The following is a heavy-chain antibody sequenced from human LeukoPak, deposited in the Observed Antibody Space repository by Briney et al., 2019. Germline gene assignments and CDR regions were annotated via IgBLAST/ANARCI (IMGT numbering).Heavy chain of an antibody. CDR1: GYTFTGYY. CDR2: INPNSGGT. V-gene: IGHV1-2*02. D-gene: IGHD3-22*01. Sequence: ASVKVSCKASGYTFTGYYMHWVRQAPGQGLEWMGWINPNSGGTNYAQKFQGRVTMTRDTSTSTAYMELSRLRSDDTAVYYCARDQIPYYYDSSGYHPPDYWGQGTLVTVSS. CDR3: ARDQIPYYYDSSGYHPPDY. J-gene: IGHJ4*02.